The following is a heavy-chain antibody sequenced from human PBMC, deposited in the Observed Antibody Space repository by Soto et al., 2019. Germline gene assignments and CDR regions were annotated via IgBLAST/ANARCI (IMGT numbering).Heavy chain of an antibody. D-gene: IGHD3-9*01. CDR1: GGTFSSYT. Sequence: SVKVSCKASGGTFSSYTISWVRQAPGQGLEWMGRIIPILGIANYAQKLQGRVTMTTDTSTSTAYMELRSLRSDDTAVYYCARDNTYYDILTGYPLDYWGQGTLVTVSS. CDR3: ARDNTYYDILTGYPLDY. V-gene: IGHV1-69*04. J-gene: IGHJ4*02. CDR2: IIPILGIA.